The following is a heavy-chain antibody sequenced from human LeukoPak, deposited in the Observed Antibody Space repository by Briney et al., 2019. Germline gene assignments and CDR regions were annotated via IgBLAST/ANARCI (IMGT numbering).Heavy chain of an antibody. CDR2: VRHTFRSYST. V-gene: IGHV3-72*01. CDR3: ARGDSGRGKEYYYGADV. CDR1: GFTFSSYG. D-gene: IGHD2-15*01. Sequence: GGSLRLSCAASGFTFSSYGMHWVRQAPGKGLEWLGRVRHTFRSYSTEYAASVKGRFTISRDDSQNSVFLQMSSLRTEDTAVYYCARGDSGRGKEYYYGADVWGQGTTVTVSS. J-gene: IGHJ6*02.